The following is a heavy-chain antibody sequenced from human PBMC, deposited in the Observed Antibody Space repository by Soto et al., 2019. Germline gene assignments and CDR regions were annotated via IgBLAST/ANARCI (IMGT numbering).Heavy chain of an antibody. CDR1: GFALDTYA. V-gene: IGHV3-30-3*01. J-gene: IGHJ6*02. D-gene: IGHD6-13*01. Sequence: HPGGSLRLSCEASGFALDTYAMHWVRQAPGKGLEWVALISSDGTKKHLADSVKGRFTISRDNSKSFVYLQMKSVRGEDTAVYYCAKAVAAAYYYHYYGMDVWGQGTTVTVSS. CDR2: ISSDGTKK. CDR3: AKAVAAAYYYHYYGMDV.